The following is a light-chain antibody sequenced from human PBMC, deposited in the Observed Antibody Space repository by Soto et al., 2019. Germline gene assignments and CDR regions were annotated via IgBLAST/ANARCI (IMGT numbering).Light chain of an antibody. V-gene: IGKV3-20*01. CDR2: GAS. Sequence: EIVLTQSPGTLSLSPGEGATLSCSASQSVTSNYLAWYQQKPGQAPRLLIYGASTRAAGVPDRFSGSGSGTDFTLTITRLEPEDFAVYYCQQYGRSPLLYTFGQGTKLGVK. CDR1: QSVTSNY. CDR3: QQYGRSPLLYT. J-gene: IGKJ2*01.